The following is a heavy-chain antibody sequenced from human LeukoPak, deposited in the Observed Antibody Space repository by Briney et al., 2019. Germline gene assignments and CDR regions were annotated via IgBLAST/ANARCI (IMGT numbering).Heavy chain of an antibody. J-gene: IGHJ6*02. V-gene: IGHV4-59*01. CDR2: ISYSGST. CDR3: ARGQSCSGGSCYRLVSYYYYYGMDV. Sequence: SETLSLTCTASGGSISSYYWSWLRQPPGQGLEWFGYISYSGSTNYNPSLKSRVTISVDTSKNQDSLELSSVAAADTAVYYCARGQSCSGGSCYRLVSYYYYYGMDVWGQGTTVTVSS. D-gene: IGHD2-15*01. CDR1: GGSISSYY.